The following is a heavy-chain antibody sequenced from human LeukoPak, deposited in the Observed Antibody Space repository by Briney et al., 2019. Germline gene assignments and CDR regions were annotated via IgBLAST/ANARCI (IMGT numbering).Heavy chain of an antibody. J-gene: IGHJ3*02. CDR3: ARVHYYYDTSGYYWDYGAFDI. CDR1: GGSFSGYY. CDR2: INHSGST. Sequence: PSETLSLTCAVYGGSFSGYYWSWIRQPPGKGLEWIGEINHSGSTNYNPSLKSRVTISVDTSKNQFSLKLSSVTAADTAVYYCARVHYYYDTSGYYWDYGAFDIWGQGTMVTVSS. V-gene: IGHV4-34*01. D-gene: IGHD3-22*01.